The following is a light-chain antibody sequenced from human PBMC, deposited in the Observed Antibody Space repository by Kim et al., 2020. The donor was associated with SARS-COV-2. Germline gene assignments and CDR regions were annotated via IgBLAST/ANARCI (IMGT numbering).Light chain of an antibody. CDR2: AAS. J-gene: IGKJ4*01. CDR3: QQYYTYPALT. V-gene: IGKV1-8*01. CDR1: QGISSY. Sequence: AIRITQSPSSLSASTGDRVTITCRASQGISSYLAWYQQKPGKAPKLLIYAASTLQSGVPSRFSASGSGTDFTLTISCLQSEDFATYYCQQYYTYPALTFGGGTKVDIK.